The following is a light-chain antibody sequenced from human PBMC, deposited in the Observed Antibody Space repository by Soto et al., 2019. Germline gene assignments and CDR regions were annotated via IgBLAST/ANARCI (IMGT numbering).Light chain of an antibody. V-gene: IGKV1-6*01. CDR1: QGVRDD. CDR2: SAS. CDR3: LQERNYLLT. Sequence: IQMTQSPSSLSASVGDRVTITCRASQGVRDDVGWYQQKPGKAPKLLIYSASPLQSGVPSRFSGSGSGTDFTLTITGLQHEDFATDNCLQERNYLLTFGGGTKVEIK. J-gene: IGKJ4*01.